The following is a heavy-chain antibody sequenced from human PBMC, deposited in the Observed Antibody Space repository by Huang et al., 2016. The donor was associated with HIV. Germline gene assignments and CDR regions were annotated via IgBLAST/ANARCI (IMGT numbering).Heavy chain of an antibody. CDR2: SNSDGSST. D-gene: IGHD6-19*01. V-gene: IGHV3-74*01. CDR1: GFTFSSYW. CDR3: ARDSQQWLVEDY. Sequence: EVQLVESGGGLVQPGGSLRLSCAASGFTFSSYWMHWVRQAPGKGLVWVSRSNSDGSSTSYADSGKGRFTISRDNAKNTLYLQMNSLRAEDTAVYYCARDSQQWLVEDYWGQGTLVTVSS. J-gene: IGHJ4*02.